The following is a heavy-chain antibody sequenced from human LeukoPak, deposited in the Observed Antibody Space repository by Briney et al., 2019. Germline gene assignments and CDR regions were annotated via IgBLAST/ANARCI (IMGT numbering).Heavy chain of an antibody. J-gene: IGHJ4*02. CDR1: GFTFSSYA. D-gene: IGHD2-15*01. CDR3: AKSGYCSGGSCYDFDY. V-gene: IGHV3-23*01. Sequence: ASLRLSCAASGFTFSSYAMSWVRQAPGKGLEWVSAISGSGGSTYYADSVKGRFTISRDNSKNTLYLQMNSLRAEDTAVYYCAKSGYCSGGSCYDFDYWGQGTLVTVSS. CDR2: ISGSGGST.